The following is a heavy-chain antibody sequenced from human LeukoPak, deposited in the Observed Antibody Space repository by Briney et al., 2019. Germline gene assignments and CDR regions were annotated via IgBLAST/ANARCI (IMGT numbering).Heavy chain of an antibody. Sequence: PSETLSLTCTVSGGSISSSSYYWGWIRQPPGKGLEWIGSIYYSGGTYYNPSLKSRVTISVDTSKNQFPLKLTSVTAADTAVYYCARLKAGAGTVLDYWGQGTLVTVSS. J-gene: IGHJ4*02. V-gene: IGHV4-39*01. CDR3: ARLKAGAGTVLDY. CDR2: IYYSGGT. CDR1: GGSISSSSYY. D-gene: IGHD6-13*01.